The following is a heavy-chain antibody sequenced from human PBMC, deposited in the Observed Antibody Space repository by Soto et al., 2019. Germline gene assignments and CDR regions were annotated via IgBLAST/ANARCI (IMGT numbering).Heavy chain of an antibody. J-gene: IGHJ4*02. V-gene: IGHV1-3*01. CDR1: GYTFTSYA. D-gene: IGHD5-12*01. Sequence: ASVKVSCKASGYTFTSYAMHWVRQAPGQRLEWMGWINAGNGNTKYSQKFQGRVTITRDTSASTAYMELSSLRSEDTAVYYCARDSWQMATITPFDYWGQGTLVTVSS. CDR2: INAGNGNT. CDR3: ARDSWQMATITPFDY.